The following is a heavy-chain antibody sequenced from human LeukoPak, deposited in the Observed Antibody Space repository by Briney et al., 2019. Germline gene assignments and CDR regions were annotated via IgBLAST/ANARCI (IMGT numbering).Heavy chain of an antibody. J-gene: IGHJ4*02. V-gene: IGHV1-46*01. CDR1: GYTFTSYY. CDR2: INPSGGST. CDR3: ARDRKLSSGWSEFDY. D-gene: IGHD6-19*01. Sequence: ASVKVSCKASGYTFTSYYMHWVRQAPGQGLEWMGIINPSGGSTSYAQTFQGRVTMTRGTSTSTVYMELSSLRSEDTAVYYCARDRKLSSGWSEFDYWGQGTLVTVSS.